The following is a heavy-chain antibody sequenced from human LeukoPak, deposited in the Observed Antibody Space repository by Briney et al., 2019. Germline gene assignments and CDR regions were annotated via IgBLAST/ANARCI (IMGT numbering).Heavy chain of an antibody. CDR1: GFTFTSSA. V-gene: IGHV1-58*02. D-gene: IGHD3-22*01. CDR3: AAAGDSSIFVFDY. J-gene: IGHJ4*02. CDR2: IVVGSGNT. Sequence: GTSVKLSCKASGFTFTSSAMQWVRQARGQRPEWIGWIVVGSGNTNYAQKFQERVTITRDMSTSTAYMELSSLRSEDTAVYYCAAAGDSSIFVFDYWGQGTLVTVSS.